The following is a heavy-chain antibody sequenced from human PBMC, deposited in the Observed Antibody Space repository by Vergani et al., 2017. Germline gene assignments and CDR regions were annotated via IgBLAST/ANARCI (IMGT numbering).Heavy chain of an antibody. J-gene: IGHJ3*02. Sequence: EVQLVQSGAEVKKPGESLRISCKGSGYSFTSYWISWVRQMPGKGLEWMGRIDPSDSYTNYSPSFQGHVTISADKSISTAYLQWSSLKASDTAMYYCARHVDYYDSSGYYEAPDAFDIWGQGTMVTVSS. V-gene: IGHV5-10-1*01. CDR2: IDPSDSYT. CDR3: ARHVDYYDSSGYYEAPDAFDI. D-gene: IGHD3-22*01. CDR1: GYSFTSYW.